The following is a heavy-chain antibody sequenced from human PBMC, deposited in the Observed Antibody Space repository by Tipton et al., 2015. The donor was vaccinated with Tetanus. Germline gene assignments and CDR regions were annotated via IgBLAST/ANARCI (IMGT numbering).Heavy chain of an antibody. CDR1: GEPFSGYY. Sequence: TLSLTCAVYGEPFSGYYWSWIRQPPGKGLEWIGETNQSGSTKYNPSLKSRVTISVDTSKNQFSLNLNSMTAADTAVYYCARGRYCSSSNCYAWVIGYWGQGTLVTVSS. V-gene: IGHV4-34*01. J-gene: IGHJ4*02. CDR2: TNQSGST. D-gene: IGHD2-2*01. CDR3: ARGRYCSSSNCYAWVIGY.